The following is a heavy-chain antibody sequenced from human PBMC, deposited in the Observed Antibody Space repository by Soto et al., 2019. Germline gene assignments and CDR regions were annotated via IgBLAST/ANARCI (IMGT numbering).Heavy chain of an antibody. Sequence: ASVKVSCKASGYTFTSYYMHWVRQAPGQGLEWMGIINPSGGSTSYAQKFQGQVTISADKSISTAYLQWSSLKASDTAMYYCASGDGPHRFDYWGQGTLVTVSS. CDR3: ASGDGPHRFDY. CDR2: INPSGGST. CDR1: GYTFTSYY. V-gene: IGHV1-46*01. J-gene: IGHJ4*02. D-gene: IGHD2-21*01.